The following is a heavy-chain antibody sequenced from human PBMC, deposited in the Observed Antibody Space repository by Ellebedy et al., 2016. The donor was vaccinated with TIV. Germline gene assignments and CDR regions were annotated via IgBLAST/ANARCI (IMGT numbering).Heavy chain of an antibody. CDR3: ARRRGGGDPIYFDY. CDR1: GDSFNRFW. Sequence: GESLKISCKGSGDSFNRFWIGWVRQMPGKGLEWMGIIYPGDSDTRYSPSFQGQVTMSADESISTAYLQWSSLKASDTAIYYCARRRGGGDPIYFDYWGQGTLVTVSS. D-gene: IGHD2-21*02. V-gene: IGHV5-51*01. CDR2: IYPGDSDT. J-gene: IGHJ4*02.